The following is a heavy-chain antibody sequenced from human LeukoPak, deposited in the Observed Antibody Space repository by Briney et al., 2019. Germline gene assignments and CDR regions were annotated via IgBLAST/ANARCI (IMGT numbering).Heavy chain of an antibody. CDR1: GGSITTHANY. Sequence: PSETLSLTCTVSGGSITTHANYWAWIRQPPGRGLEWIGGVHYTGNTYSNTSLKSRVTMSVDTSKNQFSLNLSSVTAADTAVYYCARRSGVWYFDYWGRGILVIVSP. D-gene: IGHD3-3*01. CDR2: VHYTGNT. V-gene: IGHV4-39*01. CDR3: ARRSGVWYFDY. J-gene: IGHJ4*02.